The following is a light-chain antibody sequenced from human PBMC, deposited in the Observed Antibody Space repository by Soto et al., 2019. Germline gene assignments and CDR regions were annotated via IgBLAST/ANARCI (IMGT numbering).Light chain of an antibody. CDR1: QTGSNSY. Sequence: IVLTQSPGTLSLSPGERATLSCRASQTGSNSYLAWYQHKSGRAPRLLIYGVYSRATGIPDRFSGSGSGTEFTLTITRLEPEDSAVYFCQHYGFSQWTFGQGTKVEIK. CDR2: GVY. J-gene: IGKJ1*01. CDR3: QHYGFSQWT. V-gene: IGKV3-20*01.